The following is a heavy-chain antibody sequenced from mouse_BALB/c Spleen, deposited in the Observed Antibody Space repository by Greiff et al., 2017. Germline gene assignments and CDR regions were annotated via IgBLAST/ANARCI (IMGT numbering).Heavy chain of an antibody. Sequence: EVKLMESGGGLVQPGGSRKLSCAASGFTFSSFGMHWVRQAPEKGLEWVAYISSGSSTIYYADTVKGRFTISRDNPKNTLFLQMTSLRSEDTAMYYCARSGGITTAMDYWGQGTSVTVSS. CDR2: ISSGSSTI. D-gene: IGHD2-4*01. CDR3: ARSGGITTAMDY. CDR1: GFTFSSFG. V-gene: IGHV5-17*02. J-gene: IGHJ4*01.